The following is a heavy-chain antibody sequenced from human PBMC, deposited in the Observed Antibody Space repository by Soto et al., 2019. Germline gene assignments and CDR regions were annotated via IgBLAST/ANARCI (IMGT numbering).Heavy chain of an antibody. CDR1: GFTVSSNY. CDR2: IYSGGST. Sequence: PGGSLRLSCAASGFTVSSNYMSWVRQAPGKGLEWVSVIYSGGSTYYADSVKGRFTISRDNSKNTLYLQMNSLRAEDTAVYYCARGNDYGPLYFDYWGQGTLVTVSS. V-gene: IGHV3-66*01. J-gene: IGHJ4*02. D-gene: IGHD4-17*01. CDR3: ARGNDYGPLYFDY.